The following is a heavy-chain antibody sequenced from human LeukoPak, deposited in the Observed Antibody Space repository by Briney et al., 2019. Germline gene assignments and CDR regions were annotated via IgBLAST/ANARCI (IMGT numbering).Heavy chain of an antibody. D-gene: IGHD3-10*01. J-gene: IGHJ2*01. V-gene: IGHV4-31*03. CDR1: GASITNSNTY. Sequence: TSETLPLTCTVSGASITNSNTYWTWIRQFPGKGLEWIGYVSYSGSTLYNPSLRSRVIISSDTSKNQFFLKLNSVTAADRALYFCARDPALVRANWYFDPWGRGILVTVSS. CDR3: ARDPALVRANWYFDP. CDR2: VSYSGST.